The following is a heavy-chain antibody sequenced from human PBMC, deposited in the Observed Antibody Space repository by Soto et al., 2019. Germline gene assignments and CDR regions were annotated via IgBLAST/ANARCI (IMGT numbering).Heavy chain of an antibody. J-gene: IGHJ4*02. V-gene: IGHV1-69*01. CDR1: GGTFSSYA. CDR3: ARGYGSGSYYTSGIFY. Sequence: QVQLVQSGAEVKKPGSSVRVSCKASGGTFSSYAISWVRQAPGQGLEWMGGIIPIFGTANYAQKFQGRVTITADDSTSTAYMELSSLRSEDTAVYYCARGYGSGSYYTSGIFYWGQGTLVTVSS. D-gene: IGHD3-10*01. CDR2: IIPIFGTA.